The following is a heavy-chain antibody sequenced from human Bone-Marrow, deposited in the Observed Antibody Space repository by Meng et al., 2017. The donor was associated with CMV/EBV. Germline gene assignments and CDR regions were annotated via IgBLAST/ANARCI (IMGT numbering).Heavy chain of an antibody. Sequence: ASVKVSCKASGYTFTSYDINWVRQATGQGLEWMGWMNPNSGNTGYAQKFQGRVTMTRNTSIRTAYMELSSLRSEDTAVYYCARAPPGGFYDFWSGYYSYYYYYGMDVWGQGTTVTVSS. V-gene: IGHV1-8*01. CDR2: MNPNSGNT. CDR3: ARAPPGGFYDFWSGYYSYYYYYGMDV. J-gene: IGHJ6*02. D-gene: IGHD3-3*01. CDR1: GYTFTSYD.